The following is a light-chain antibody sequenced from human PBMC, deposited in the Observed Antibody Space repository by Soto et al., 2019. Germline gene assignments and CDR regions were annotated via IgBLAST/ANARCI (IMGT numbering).Light chain of an antibody. CDR1: GGSIASNY. CDR3: QSYENSNVV. CDR2: ENN. Sequence: NFMLTQPHSVSESPGKTVTISRTRSGGSIASNYVQWYQRRPGSAPTTVVYENNQRPSGVPDRFSGSIDSSSNSASLTISGLKAEDEADYYCQSYENSNVVFGGGTKLTVL. J-gene: IGLJ2*01. V-gene: IGLV6-57*04.